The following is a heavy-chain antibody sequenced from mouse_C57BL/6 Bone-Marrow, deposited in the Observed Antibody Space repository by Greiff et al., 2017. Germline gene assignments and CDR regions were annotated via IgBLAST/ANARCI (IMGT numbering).Heavy chain of an antibody. CDR3: TTISSYSNSDAVDY. V-gene: IGHV14-4*01. Sequence: EVQLQQSGAELVRPGASVKLSCTASGFNIKDDYMHWVKQRPEQGLEWIGWIDPENGDTEYASKFQGKATITADTSSNTAYLQLSSLTSEDTAVYYCTTISSYSNSDAVDYWGRGTAVTV. CDR1: GFNIKDDY. D-gene: IGHD2-5*01. CDR2: IDPENGDT. J-gene: IGHJ4*01.